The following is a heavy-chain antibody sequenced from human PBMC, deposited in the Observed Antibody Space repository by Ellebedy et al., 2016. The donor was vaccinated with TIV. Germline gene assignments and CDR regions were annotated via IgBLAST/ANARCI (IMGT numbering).Heavy chain of an antibody. CDR2: INPNSGGT. D-gene: IGHD5/OR15-5a*01. Sequence: AASVKVSCKTSGYTFTDYYIHWVRQAPGQGLEWMAWINPNSGGTNYAQKFQGRVTVTRDTSTSTAFLELSRLRSDDTAVYYRTRDLTNIVSGDYWGHGTQVTVSS. CDR1: GYTFTDYY. V-gene: IGHV1-2*02. CDR3: TRDLTNIVSGDY. J-gene: IGHJ4*01.